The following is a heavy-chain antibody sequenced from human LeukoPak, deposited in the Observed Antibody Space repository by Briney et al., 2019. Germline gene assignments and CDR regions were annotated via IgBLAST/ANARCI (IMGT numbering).Heavy chain of an antibody. CDR3: RVWRGNYRGGY. CDR1: GFTSGFTFSNAW. J-gene: IGHJ4*02. V-gene: IGHV3-15*01. D-gene: IGHD3-3*01. CDR2: VKSITDGGAT. Sequence: PGGSLRLSCAASGFTSGFTFSNAWMSWVRQAPGKGLEWVGRVKSITDGGATDYAAPVKGRFTISRDDSKNTLYLQMNSLKTEDTAVYYCRVWRGNYRGGYWGQGTLVTVSS.